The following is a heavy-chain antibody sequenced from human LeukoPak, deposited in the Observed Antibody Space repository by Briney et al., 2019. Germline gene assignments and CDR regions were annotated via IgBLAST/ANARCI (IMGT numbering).Heavy chain of an antibody. J-gene: IGHJ4*02. V-gene: IGHV3-30*02. Sequence: PGGSLRLSCAASGFTFSSYGMHWVRQAPGKGLEWVAFIRYDGSNKYYADSVKGRFTISRDNSKNTLYLQTNSLRAEDTAVYYCAPGYDILTGYYRRGAFDYWGQGTLVTVSS. CDR1: GFTFSSYG. D-gene: IGHD3-9*01. CDR2: IRYDGSNK. CDR3: APGYDILTGYYRRGAFDY.